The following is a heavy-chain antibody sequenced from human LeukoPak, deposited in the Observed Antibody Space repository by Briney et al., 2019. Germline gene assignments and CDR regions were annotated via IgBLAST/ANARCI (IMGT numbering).Heavy chain of an antibody. J-gene: IGHJ4*02. CDR2: ISGSGGST. CDR3: AKMPSYYYGSGSYYYFDY. V-gene: IGHV3-23*01. CDR1: GFTFSSYA. D-gene: IGHD3-10*01. Sequence: GGSLRLSCAASGFTFSSYAMSWVRQAPGKGLEWVSAISGSGGSTYYADSVKGRFTISRDNSKNTLYLQMNSLRAEDTAVYYCAKMPSYYYGSGSYYYFDYWGQGTLVTASS.